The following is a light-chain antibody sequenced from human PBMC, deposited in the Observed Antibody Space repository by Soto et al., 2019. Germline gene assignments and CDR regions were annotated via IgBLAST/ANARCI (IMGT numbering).Light chain of an antibody. CDR1: QSVSSW. CDR2: KAS. J-gene: IGKJ4*01. CDR3: QQYNTISPRT. V-gene: IGKV1-5*03. Sequence: DIRKTQSPSTLSASVGDTVTITCLASQSVSSWLDWYRQKPGKAPELLIYKASRLESGVPSSFSGSGSGTEFTRALSSLQPDDFATYYCQQYNTISPRTFGGGTPLEIQ.